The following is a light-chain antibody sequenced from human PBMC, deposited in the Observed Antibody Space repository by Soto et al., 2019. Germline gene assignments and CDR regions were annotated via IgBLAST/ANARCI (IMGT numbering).Light chain of an antibody. CDR3: QSFDSSLSGHV. V-gene: IGLV1-40*01. Sequence: QSVLTQPPSVSGAPGQTVTISCTGSSSNIGAGFDVNWYQQFPGTAPKLLISGNSNRPSGVPDRFSGSKSGTSASKSDTSASLAITGLQAEDEADYYCQSFDSSLSGHVFGTGTKVTVL. J-gene: IGLJ1*01. CDR2: GNS. CDR1: SSNIGAGFD.